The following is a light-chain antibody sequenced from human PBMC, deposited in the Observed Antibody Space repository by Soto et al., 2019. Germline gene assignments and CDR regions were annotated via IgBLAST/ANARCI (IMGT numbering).Light chain of an antibody. J-gene: IGKJ1*01. Sequence: DVVMTQSPLSLPVTLGQPASISCRSNQSLVHSDGIAYFSWFQQRPGRSPRRLIYKVSNRDSGVPARFSGSGSGTDFALRISRVEAEDLGVYYCEQGTLWPWTFGQGTKVEIK. CDR1: QSLVHSDGIAY. CDR3: EQGTLWPWT. CDR2: KVS. V-gene: IGKV2-30*02.